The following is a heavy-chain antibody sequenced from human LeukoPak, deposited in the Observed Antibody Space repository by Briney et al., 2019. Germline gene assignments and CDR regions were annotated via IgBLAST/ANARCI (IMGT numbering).Heavy chain of an antibody. Sequence: SETLSLTCTVSGGSISNSSYCWGWIRQPPGKGLEWIGSIYYSGSTYYNPSLKSRVTISVDTSKNQFSLKLSSVTAADTAVYYCARQDTDIKDICYRGQGTLVTVSS. CDR1: GGSISNSSYC. CDR3: ARQDTDIKDICY. J-gene: IGHJ4*02. D-gene: IGHD5-18*01. V-gene: IGHV4-39*01. CDR2: IYYSGST.